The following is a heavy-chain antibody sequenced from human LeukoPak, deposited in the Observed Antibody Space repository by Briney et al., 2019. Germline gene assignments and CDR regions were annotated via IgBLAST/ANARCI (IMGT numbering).Heavy chain of an antibody. CDR1: GYTFTSYS. J-gene: IGHJ4*02. Sequence: ASVKVSCKASGYTFTSYSISWVRQAPGQGLEWMGWISAYNGNTNYARKLQGRVTMTTDTSTSTAYMELRSLRSDDTAVYYCARDYGSPYLGYCSGGSCYSGVDFDYWGQGTLVTVSS. CDR3: ARDYGSPYLGYCSGGSCYSGVDFDY. CDR2: ISAYNGNT. D-gene: IGHD2-15*01. V-gene: IGHV1-18*01.